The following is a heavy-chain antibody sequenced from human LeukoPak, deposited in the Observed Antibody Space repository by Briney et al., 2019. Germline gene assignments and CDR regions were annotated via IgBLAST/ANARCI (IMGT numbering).Heavy chain of an antibody. V-gene: IGHV1-69*06. Sequence: ASVKVCCKASGGTFSSYAISWARQAPGQGLEWMGGIIPIFGTANYAQKFQGRVTITADKSTSTAYMELSSLRSEDTAVYYCAREPFGLSTNKRWFDPWGQGTLVTVSS. CDR3: AREPFGLSTNKRWFDP. J-gene: IGHJ5*02. CDR2: IIPIFGTA. D-gene: IGHD2-2*01. CDR1: GGTFSSYA.